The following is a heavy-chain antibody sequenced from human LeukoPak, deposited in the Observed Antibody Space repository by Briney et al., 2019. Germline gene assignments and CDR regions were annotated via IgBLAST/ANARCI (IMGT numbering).Heavy chain of an antibody. D-gene: IGHD6-19*01. J-gene: IGHJ4*02. CDR3: ARSRDDSSGWSDY. CDR2: ITSSGSTI. V-gene: IGHV3-48*03. Sequence: SLRLSCAASGFTFSRYEMNWVRQAPGKGLEWVSYITSSGSTIHYADSVKGRFTISRDNAKNSLYLQMNSLRAEDTAVYYCARSRDDSSGWSDYWGQGTLVTVSS. CDR1: GFTFSRYE.